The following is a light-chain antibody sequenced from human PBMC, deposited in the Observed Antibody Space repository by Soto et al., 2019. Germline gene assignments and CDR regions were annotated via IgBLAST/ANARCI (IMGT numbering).Light chain of an antibody. Sequence: DIQLTQSPSSLSAFVGGRVTITCRASQDIGITLGWYQQKPGKAPKPLIYSASSLQSGVPSRFSGSGSGTEFTLTISSLQPEDFATYYCLQHNGYPLKFGRGTKV. J-gene: IGKJ1*01. CDR3: LQHNGYPLK. CDR1: QDIGIT. V-gene: IGKV1-17*01. CDR2: SAS.